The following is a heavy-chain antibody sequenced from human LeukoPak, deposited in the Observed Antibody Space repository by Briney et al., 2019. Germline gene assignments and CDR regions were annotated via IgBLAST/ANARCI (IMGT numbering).Heavy chain of an antibody. D-gene: IGHD3-10*01. V-gene: IGHV4-34*01. CDR2: INHSGST. J-gene: IGHJ6*02. CDR1: GGSFSGYS. CDR3: ARSPMVRGVIFTYYDYYGMYV. Sequence: SETLSLTCAVYGGSFSGYSWSWIRKPPGKGLEWIGEINHSGSTHYNPSLKSRVTISVDTSKNQFSLKLSSVTAADTAVYYCARSPMVRGVIFTYYDYYGMYVWGQGTTVTVSS.